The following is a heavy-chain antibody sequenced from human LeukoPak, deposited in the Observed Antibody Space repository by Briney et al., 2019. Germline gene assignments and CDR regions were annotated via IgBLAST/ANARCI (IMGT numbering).Heavy chain of an antibody. D-gene: IGHD4-23*01. Sequence: SETLSLTCTVSGGSIRSSYYYWSWIRQPPGKGLEWIGYIYYSGSTNYNPSLKSRVTISVDTSKNQFSLKLSSVTAADTAVYYCARGGSYGGFDYWGQGTLVTVSS. CDR2: IYYSGST. CDR3: ARGGSYGGFDY. J-gene: IGHJ4*02. CDR1: GGSIRSSYYY. V-gene: IGHV4-61*01.